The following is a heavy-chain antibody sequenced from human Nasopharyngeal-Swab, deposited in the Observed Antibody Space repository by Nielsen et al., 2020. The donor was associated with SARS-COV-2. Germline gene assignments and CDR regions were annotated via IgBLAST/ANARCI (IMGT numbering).Heavy chain of an antibody. V-gene: IGHV3-48*01. CDR2: ISSSSSTI. CDR3: VKHQGSSSDQ. J-gene: IGHJ4*02. CDR1: GFTFSSYS. Sequence: GESLKISCAASGFTFSSYSMNWVRQAPGKGLEWVSYISSSSSTIYYADSVKGRFTISRDNAKNSLYLQMNSLRVEDTAVYYCVKHQGSSSDQWGQGTLVTVSS.